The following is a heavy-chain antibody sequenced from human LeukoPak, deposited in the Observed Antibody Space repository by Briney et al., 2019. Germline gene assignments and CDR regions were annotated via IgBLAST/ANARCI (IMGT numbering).Heavy chain of an antibody. V-gene: IGHV3-23*01. CDR1: RFTFSSYA. CDR2: ISGSGGST. Sequence: GGSLRLSCAASRFTFSSYAMSWVRQGTGKGLQWVSAISGSGGSTYYADSVKGRFTISRDNSKNTLYLQMNSLRAEDTAVYYCAKGIGSGVATILWRWGQGSLVTVSS. J-gene: IGHJ4*02. CDR3: AKGIGSGVATILWR. D-gene: IGHD5-12*01.